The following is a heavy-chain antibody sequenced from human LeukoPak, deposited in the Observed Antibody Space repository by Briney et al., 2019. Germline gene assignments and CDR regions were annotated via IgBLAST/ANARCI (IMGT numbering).Heavy chain of an antibody. J-gene: IGHJ6*02. D-gene: IGHD6-13*01. CDR1: GFTFSSYG. CDR3: ARPMAADGIGYYYYYGMDV. CDR2: IWYDGSYK. Sequence: GRSLRLSCAASGFTFSSYGMHWVRQAPGKGLEWVAVIWYDGSYKYYADSVKGRFTISRDNSKNTLYLQMNSLRAEDTAVYYCARPMAADGIGYYYYYGMDVWGQGTTVTVSS. V-gene: IGHV3-33*01.